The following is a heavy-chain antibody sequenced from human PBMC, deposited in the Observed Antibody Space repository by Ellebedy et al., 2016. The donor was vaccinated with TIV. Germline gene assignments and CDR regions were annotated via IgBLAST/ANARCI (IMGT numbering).Heavy chain of an antibody. CDR2: ITPDGSDK. CDR1: GFTFSSYW. CDR3: AKSMFEDYSLTPNPYCFDY. V-gene: IGHV3-7*03. J-gene: IGHJ4*02. Sequence: GESLKISXAASGFTFSSYWMSWVRQAPGKGLEWVANITPDGSDKYYVGSVKGRFTISRDNAKNSLFLQVNSLRAEDTAVYYCAKSMFEDYSLTPNPYCFDYWGQGTLVTVSS. D-gene: IGHD4-11*01.